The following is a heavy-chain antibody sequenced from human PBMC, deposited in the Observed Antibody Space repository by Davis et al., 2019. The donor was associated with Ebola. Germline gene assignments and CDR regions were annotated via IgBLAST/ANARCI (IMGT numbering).Heavy chain of an antibody. CDR3: ARVYGDYGGWFDP. J-gene: IGHJ5*02. Sequence: SETLSLTCTISGGSISNYDYYWGWIRQPPGKGLEWIGTVYHTGSTYYNPSLKSRVTISVDRSKNQFSLKLSSVTAADTAVYYCARVYGDYGGWFDPWGQGTLVTVSS. CDR2: VYHTGST. CDR1: GGSISNYDYY. V-gene: IGHV4-39*07. D-gene: IGHD4-17*01.